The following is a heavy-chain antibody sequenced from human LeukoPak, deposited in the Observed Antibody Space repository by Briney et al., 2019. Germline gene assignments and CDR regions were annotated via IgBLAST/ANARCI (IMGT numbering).Heavy chain of an antibody. CDR2: ISYDGSNK. Sequence: GGSLRLSCTASGFTFSSYAMHWVRQAPGKGLEWVAVISYDGSNKYYADSVKGRFTISRDNSKNTLYLQMNSLRAEDTAVYYCAKASIFWELQDYYFDYWGQGTLVTVSS. D-gene: IGHD1-26*01. J-gene: IGHJ4*02. CDR1: GFTFSSYA. CDR3: AKASIFWELQDYYFDY. V-gene: IGHV3-30*18.